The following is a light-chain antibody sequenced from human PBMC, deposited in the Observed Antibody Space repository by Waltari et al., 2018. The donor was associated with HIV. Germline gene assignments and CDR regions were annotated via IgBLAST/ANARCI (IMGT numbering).Light chain of an antibody. J-gene: IGKJ1*01. CDR1: QTVSNW. CDR3: QQYSSYSWT. Sequence: DIQMTQSPSTLSTSVGDTITITCRASQTVSNWLAWYQQLSGKAPKLLIYKSSTLESGVPSRFSGIGSGTEFTLTISSLQPDDFATYYCQQYSSYSWTFGQGTKVEI. CDR2: KSS. V-gene: IGKV1-5*03.